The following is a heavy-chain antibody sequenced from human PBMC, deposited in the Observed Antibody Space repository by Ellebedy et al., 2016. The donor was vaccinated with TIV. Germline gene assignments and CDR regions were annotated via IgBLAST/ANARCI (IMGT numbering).Heavy chain of an antibody. CDR3: ATVSTSMVRVSPLDY. CDR1: GYTLTELS. V-gene: IGHV1-24*01. D-gene: IGHD3-10*01. J-gene: IGHJ4*02. Sequence: ASVKVSXXVSGYTLTELSMHRVRQAPGKGLEWMGGFDPEDGETIYAQKFQGRVTMTEDTSTDTAYMELSSLRSEDTAVYYCATVSTSMVRVSPLDYWGQGTLVTVSS. CDR2: FDPEDGET.